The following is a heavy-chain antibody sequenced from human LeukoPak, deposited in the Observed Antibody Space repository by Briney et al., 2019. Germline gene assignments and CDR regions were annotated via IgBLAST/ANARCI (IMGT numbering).Heavy chain of an antibody. D-gene: IGHD6-13*01. CDR2: ISSSISYI. V-gene: IGHV3-21*01. J-gene: IGHJ4*02. CDR1: GFTFSSYS. Sequence: GGSLRLSCAASGFTFSSYSINWVRQAPGKGLEWVSSISSSISYIYYADSVKGRFTISRDNAKNSLYLQMNSLRAEDTAVYYCAIIPRAAAGPSARSPFHYWGQGTLVTVSS. CDR3: AIIPRAAAGPSARSPFHY.